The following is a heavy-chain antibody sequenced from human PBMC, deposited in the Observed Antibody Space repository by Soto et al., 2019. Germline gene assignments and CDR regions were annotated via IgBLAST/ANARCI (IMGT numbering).Heavy chain of an antibody. CDR2: IYYSGST. J-gene: IGHJ4*02. D-gene: IGHD1-26*01. CDR3: ARVGRDSGNRKLDY. Sequence: QVQLQESGPGLVKPSQTLSLTCTVSGGSISSGDYYWSWIRQPPGKGLEWIRYIYYSGSTYYNPSLQSRVTISVDTSKHQFAMKLSSVPAAYPAVYYCARVGRDSGNRKLDYWGQGTLVTVSS. CDR1: GGSISSGDYY. V-gene: IGHV4-30-4*01.